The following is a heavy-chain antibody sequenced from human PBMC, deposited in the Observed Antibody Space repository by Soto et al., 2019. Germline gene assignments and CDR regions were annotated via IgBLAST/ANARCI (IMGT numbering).Heavy chain of an antibody. D-gene: IGHD6-6*01. J-gene: IGHJ3*02. Sequence: GGSLRLSCAASGFTISSYAMSWVRQAPGKGLEWVSAISGSGGSTYYEDSVKGRFTISSDNSKNTLYLQMHSLRAEDTGVYFCAKDRGRGSSPNDAFDIWGQGTMVTVSS. CDR2: ISGSGGST. V-gene: IGHV3-23*01. CDR3: AKDRGRGSSPNDAFDI. CDR1: GFTISSYA.